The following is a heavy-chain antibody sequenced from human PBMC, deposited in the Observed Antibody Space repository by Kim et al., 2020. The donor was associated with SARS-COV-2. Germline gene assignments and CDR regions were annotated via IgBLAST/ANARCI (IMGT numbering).Heavy chain of an antibody. V-gene: IGHV4-59*01. Sequence: SLKSRATISVDTSKHQFSLKLSSVTAADTAVYYCARAISTHYDFWSGLDYWGQGSLVTVSS. CDR3: ARAISTHYDFWSGLDY. D-gene: IGHD3-3*01. J-gene: IGHJ4*02.